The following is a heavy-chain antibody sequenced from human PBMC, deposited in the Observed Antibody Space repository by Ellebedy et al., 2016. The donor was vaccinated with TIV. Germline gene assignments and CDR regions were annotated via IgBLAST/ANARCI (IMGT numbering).Heavy chain of an antibody. CDR3: TRDSDRYVAATI. V-gene: IGHV3-49*04. Sequence: PGGSLRLSCTASGFTLGDYVLSWVRQAPGKGLEWIGFIRSKVHGGTTEYAASVKGRFTISRDDSKSIAYLQMNGLKTEDTAVYYCTRDSDRYVAATIWGQGTLVTVSS. CDR1: GFTLGDYV. CDR2: IRSKVHGGTT. J-gene: IGHJ3*02. D-gene: IGHD6-13*01.